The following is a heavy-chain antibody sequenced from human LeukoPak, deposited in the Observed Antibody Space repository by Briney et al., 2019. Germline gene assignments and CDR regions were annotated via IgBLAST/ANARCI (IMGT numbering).Heavy chain of an antibody. CDR3: TTDRGYRDWLLPYYFDY. V-gene: IGHV3-15*01. D-gene: IGHD3/OR15-3a*01. CDR2: IKSKTDGGTT. CDR1: GFTFSNAW. J-gene: IGHJ4*02. Sequence: GGSLRLSCAASGFTFSNAWMSWVRHAPGKGLEWVGRIKSKTDGGTTDYAAPVKGRFTISRDDSKNTLYLQMNSLKTEDTAVYYCTTDRGYRDWLLPYYFDYWGQGTLVTVSS.